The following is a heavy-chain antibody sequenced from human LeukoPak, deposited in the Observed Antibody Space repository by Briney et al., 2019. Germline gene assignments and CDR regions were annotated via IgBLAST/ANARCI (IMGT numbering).Heavy chain of an antibody. CDR1: GGTFSSYA. CDR3: ARTPRYYDSSGELEPEPTSYYFDY. Sequence: GASVKVSCKASGGTFSSYAINWVRQAPGQGLEWMGRIIPILGIANYAQKFQGRVTITADKSTSTAYMELSSLRSEDTAVYYCARTPRYYDSSGELEPEPTSYYFDYWGQGTLVTVSS. V-gene: IGHV1-69*04. D-gene: IGHD3-22*01. CDR2: IIPILGIA. J-gene: IGHJ4*02.